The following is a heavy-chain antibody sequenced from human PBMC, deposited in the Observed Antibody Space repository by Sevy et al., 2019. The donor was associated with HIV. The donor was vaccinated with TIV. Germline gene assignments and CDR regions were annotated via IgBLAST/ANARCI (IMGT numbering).Heavy chain of an antibody. CDR3: ARGGYYDTNPDY. CDR1: GFTFSYYY. CDR2: ISSVISYI. V-gene: IGHV3-21*01. Sequence: GGSLRLSCAASGFTFSYYYMNWGRQAPGKGLEWVSYISSVISYINYADSVKGRFTISRDNAKNSLYLQMNSLRAEDTAVYYCARGGYYDTNPDYWGQGTLVTVSS. J-gene: IGHJ4*02. D-gene: IGHD3-22*01.